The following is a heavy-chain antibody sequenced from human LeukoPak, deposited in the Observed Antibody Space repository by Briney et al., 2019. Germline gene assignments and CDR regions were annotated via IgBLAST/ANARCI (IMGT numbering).Heavy chain of an antibody. V-gene: IGHV4-34*01. CDR1: GGSFSGYY. Sequence: SETLSLTCAVYGGSFSGYYWSWIRQPPGKGLEWIGEINHSGSTNYNPSLKSRVTISVDTSKDQFSLKLSSATATDTAVYYCARGKHSSSFGWFDPWGQGTLVTVSS. D-gene: IGHD6-6*01. J-gene: IGHJ5*02. CDR2: INHSGST. CDR3: ARGKHSSSFGWFDP.